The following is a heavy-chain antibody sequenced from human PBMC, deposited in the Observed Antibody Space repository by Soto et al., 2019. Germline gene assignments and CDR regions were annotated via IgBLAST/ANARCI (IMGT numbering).Heavy chain of an antibody. CDR2: IKEDGSEK. CDR3: ARERYYYGSGDY. Sequence: EVQVVESGGGLVQPGGSLRLSCAASGFTFSSYWMSWVRQATGKGLEWVANIKEDGSEKNYVDYVKGQFTISRDNAKNSLYLQMNSLRAEDTAVYYCARERYYYGSGDYWGQGTLVTVS. CDR1: GFTFSSYW. J-gene: IGHJ4*02. D-gene: IGHD3-10*01. V-gene: IGHV3-7*01.